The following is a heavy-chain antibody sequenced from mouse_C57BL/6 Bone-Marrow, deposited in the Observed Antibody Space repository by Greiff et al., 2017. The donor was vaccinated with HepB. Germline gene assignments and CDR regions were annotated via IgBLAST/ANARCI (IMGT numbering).Heavy chain of an antibody. V-gene: IGHV2-9-1*01. Sequence: VQLQQSGPGLVAPSQSLSITCTVSGFSLTSYAISWVRQPPGKGLEWLGVIWTGGGTNYNSALKSRLSISKDNSKSQVFLKMNSLQTDDTARYYCAIYDGYQGAWFAYWGQGTLVTVSA. CDR3: AIYDGYQGAWFAY. J-gene: IGHJ3*01. CDR1: GFSLTSYA. D-gene: IGHD2-3*01. CDR2: IWTGGGT.